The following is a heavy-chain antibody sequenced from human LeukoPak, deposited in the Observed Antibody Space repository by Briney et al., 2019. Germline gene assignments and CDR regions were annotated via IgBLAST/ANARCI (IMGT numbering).Heavy chain of an antibody. J-gene: IGHJ3*02. CDR1: GGSFGGYY. CDR2: INHSGSI. Sequence: KPSETLSLTCAIYGGSFGGYYWNWIRQSPGKGLEWIGEINHSGSINYNPSLKSRVTILVDTSKNQFSLKLSSMTAADTAVYYCARFPCSGDSCYSGIRAFDIWGQGTMVTVSS. CDR3: ARFPCSGDSCYSGIRAFDI. D-gene: IGHD2-15*01. V-gene: IGHV4-34*01.